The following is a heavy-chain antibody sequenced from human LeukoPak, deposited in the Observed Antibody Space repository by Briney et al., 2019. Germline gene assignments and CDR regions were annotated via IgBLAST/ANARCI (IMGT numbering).Heavy chain of an antibody. CDR3: ARPVVAATTPDTFDI. J-gene: IGHJ3*02. CDR1: GFTFSDYY. CDR2: ISSGSRTI. D-gene: IGHD2-15*01. Sequence: GGSLRLSCAASGFTFSDYYMSWIRQAPGKGLEWVSYISSGSRTIYYADSVKGRFTMSRDNAKNSLYLQMNSLRAEDTAVYYCARPVVAATTPDTFDIWGQGTMVTVSS. V-gene: IGHV3-11*04.